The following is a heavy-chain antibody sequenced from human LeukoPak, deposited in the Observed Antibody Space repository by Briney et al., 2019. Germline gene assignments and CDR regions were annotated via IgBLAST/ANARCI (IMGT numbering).Heavy chain of an antibody. Sequence: GGSLRLSCAASGITFDDYAMHWVRQAPGKGLEWVSGISWNSGSIGYADSVKGRFTISRDNAKNSLFLQMNSLRPEDTAVYYCATERRYSYGLFDYWGQGTLVTVSS. CDR3: ATERRYSYGLFDY. V-gene: IGHV3-9*01. J-gene: IGHJ4*02. CDR1: GITFDDYA. CDR2: ISWNSGSI. D-gene: IGHD5-18*01.